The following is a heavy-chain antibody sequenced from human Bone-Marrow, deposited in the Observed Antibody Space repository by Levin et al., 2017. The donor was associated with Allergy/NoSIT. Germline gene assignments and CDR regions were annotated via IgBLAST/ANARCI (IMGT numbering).Heavy chain of an antibody. V-gene: IGHV5-51*01. D-gene: IGHD4-17*01. CDR3: ARQTYTVTSENQYFTGMDV. CDR2: IYPGDSDT. J-gene: IGHJ6*02. Sequence: GESLKISCQGSGFRFSTFWIAWVRQMPGKGLESMGIIYPGDSDTRYSPSFQGQVTISADKAISTVYLQWVSLKASDTAMYYCARQTYTVTSENQYFTGMDVWGQGTTVIVSS. CDR1: GFRFSTFW.